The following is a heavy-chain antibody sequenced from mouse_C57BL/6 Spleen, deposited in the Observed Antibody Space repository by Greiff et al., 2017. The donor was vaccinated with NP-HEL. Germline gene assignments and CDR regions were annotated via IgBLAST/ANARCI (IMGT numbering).Heavy chain of an antibody. CDR1: GYTFTDYN. D-gene: IGHD1-1*01. CDR2: INPNNGGT. CDR3: ARRYYGSSLGY. J-gene: IGHJ2*01. V-gene: IGHV1-18*01. Sequence: VQLQQSGPELVKPGASVKIPCKASGYTFTDYNMDWVKQSHGKSLEWIGDINPNNGGTIYNQKFKGKATLTVDKSSSTAYMELRSLTSEDTAVYYCARRYYGSSLGYWGQGTTLTVSS.